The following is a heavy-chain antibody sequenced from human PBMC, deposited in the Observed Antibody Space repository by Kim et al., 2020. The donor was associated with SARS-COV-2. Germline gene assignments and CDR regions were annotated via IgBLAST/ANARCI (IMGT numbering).Heavy chain of an antibody. J-gene: IGHJ6*02. Sequence: GGSLRLSCAASGFTFSDYYMSWIRQAPGKGLEWVSYISSSSSYTNYADSVKGRFTISRDNAKNSLYLQMNSLRAEDTAVYYCARVGYDYVWGSYLDYYYYYGMDVWVQGTTVTVSS. CDR1: GFTFSDYY. V-gene: IGHV3-11*05. CDR2: ISSSSSYT. CDR3: ARVGYDYVWGSYLDYYYYYGMDV. D-gene: IGHD3-16*02.